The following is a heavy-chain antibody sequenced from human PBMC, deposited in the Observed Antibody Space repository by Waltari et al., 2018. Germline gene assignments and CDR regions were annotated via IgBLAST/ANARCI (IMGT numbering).Heavy chain of an antibody. V-gene: IGHV3-30*02. CDR1: VFTLSSFG. D-gene: IGHD3-3*01. J-gene: IGHJ3*01. Sequence: QVQLVESGGGVVQPGGSLRLSCSASVFTLSSFGMPWVRQAPGKGLEWVSYIQYDGSKKYYADSVKGRFTIFRDNSKNALYLQMNSLRSEDTALYYCAKVLDFWSDYSNAFDVWGQGTLVSVSS. CDR3: AKVLDFWSDYSNAFDV. CDR2: IQYDGSKK.